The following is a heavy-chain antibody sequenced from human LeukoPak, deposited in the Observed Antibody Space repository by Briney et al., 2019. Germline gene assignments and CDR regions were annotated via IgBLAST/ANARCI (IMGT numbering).Heavy chain of an antibody. CDR1: GYSISSGYY. CDR3: ARGSAAILRYFQH. D-gene: IGHD2-2*02. CDR2: INHSGST. Sequence: SETLSLTCAVSGYSISSGYYWSWIRQPPGKGLEWIGEINHSGSTNYNPSLKSRVTISVDTSKNQFSLKLSSVTAADTAVYYCARGSAAILRYFQHWGQGTLVTVSS. V-gene: IGHV4-34*01. J-gene: IGHJ1*01.